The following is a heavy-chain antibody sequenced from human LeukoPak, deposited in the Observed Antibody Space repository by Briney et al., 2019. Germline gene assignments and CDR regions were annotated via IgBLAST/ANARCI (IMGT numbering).Heavy chain of an antibody. Sequence: ASVKVSCKTSGYTFTDYYVQWVRQAPGQGLEWMGWINPNSGGTKYAQKFQGRVTMTRDTSISTGYMELSRLRSDDTAAYYCARHSKSDYMDVWGKGTTVTVSS. D-gene: IGHD6-13*01. CDR2: INPNSGGT. V-gene: IGHV1-2*02. CDR3: ARHSKSDYMDV. J-gene: IGHJ6*03. CDR1: GYTFTDYY.